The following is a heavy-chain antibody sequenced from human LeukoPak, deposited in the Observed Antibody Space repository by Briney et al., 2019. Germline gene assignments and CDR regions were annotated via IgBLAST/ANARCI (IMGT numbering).Heavy chain of an antibody. CDR2: INQDGSEN. D-gene: IGHD6-13*01. J-gene: IGHJ4*02. V-gene: IGHV3-7*01. Sequence: GGSLRLSCAASGFTFRSYWMSWVRQSPAKGLEWVANINQDGSENHYVDSVKGRFTISRDNAKNSVFVQMNGLRVEDTAVYCCAGAGGSCWSDFWGQGTLVTVSS. CDR1: GFTFRSYW. CDR3: AGAGGSCWSDF.